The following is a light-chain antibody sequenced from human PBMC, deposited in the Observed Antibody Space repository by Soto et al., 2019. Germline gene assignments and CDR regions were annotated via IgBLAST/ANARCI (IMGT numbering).Light chain of an antibody. CDR1: QGIYNY. Sequence: DIQMTQSPSSLSASVGDRVTITCRASQGIYNYLAWYQQKPGKAPKLLIYAASTLEAGVPSRFSGSGSGTDFTLTISSLQPEDVATYYSHKYNSALLTFGQGTRLEIK. V-gene: IGKV1-27*01. J-gene: IGKJ5*01. CDR2: AAS. CDR3: HKYNSALLT.